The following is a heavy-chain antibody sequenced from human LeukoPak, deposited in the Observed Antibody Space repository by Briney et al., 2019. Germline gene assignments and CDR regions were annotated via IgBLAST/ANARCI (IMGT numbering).Heavy chain of an antibody. CDR2: IKGKTDGGTP. J-gene: IGHJ4*02. Sequence: GGSLRLFCAASGFTFSSAWMTWVRQAPGKGLEWVGRIKGKTDGGTPDYAAPVKGRFTISRDHSEDTLYLQMNSLKTEDTAVYYCILAAAGPAYWGQGALVTVSS. CDR3: ILAAAGPAY. V-gene: IGHV3-15*01. D-gene: IGHD6-13*01. CDR1: GFTFSSAW.